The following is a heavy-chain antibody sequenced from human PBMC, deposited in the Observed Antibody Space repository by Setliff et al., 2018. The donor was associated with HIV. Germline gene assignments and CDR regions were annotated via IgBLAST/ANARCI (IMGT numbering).Heavy chain of an antibody. Sequence: LRLSCAASGFTVSSNYMSWVRQAPGKGLEWVSVIYSGGSTYYADSVKGRFTISRDNSKTMVFLRMNSLRPEDSAMYYCVRGETYAHWPKGDYWGQGTLVTVSS. CDR1: GFTVSSNY. D-gene: IGHD3-16*01. V-gene: IGHV3-53*01. J-gene: IGHJ4*02. CDR2: IYSGGST. CDR3: VRGETYAHWPKGDY.